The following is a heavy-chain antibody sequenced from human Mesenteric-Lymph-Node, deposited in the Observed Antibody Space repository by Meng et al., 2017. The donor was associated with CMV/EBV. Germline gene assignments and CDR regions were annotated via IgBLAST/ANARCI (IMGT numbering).Heavy chain of an antibody. CDR3: ARPFPSWQSPRLDPFGA. V-gene: IGHV4-39*01. Sequence: PGQGMSPETLSLTLTVPGASISRLYYWGWIRQPPGRGLEWIGSVNYTGSTYYSPSLKSRVTVSVDTSKNQFSLRLTSVTAADTAVYYCARPFPSWQSPRLDPFGAWGQGTLVTVSS. CDR1: GASISRLYY. D-gene: IGHD6-19*01. CDR2: VNYTGST. J-gene: IGHJ5*02.